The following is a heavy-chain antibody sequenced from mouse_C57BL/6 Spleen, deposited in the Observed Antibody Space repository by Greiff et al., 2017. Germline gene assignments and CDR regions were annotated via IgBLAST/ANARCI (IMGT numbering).Heavy chain of an antibody. CDR2: INPSNGGN. Sequence: QVQLPQPGTELVKPGASVKLSCKASGYTFTSYWMHWVKQRTGQGLEWIGNINPSNGGNNYNEKFKSQATLTVDKYSSTAYMQLSSLTSEDSAVYYCARAGGGYFDYWGQGTTLTVSS. V-gene: IGHV1-53*01. CDR1: GYTFTSYW. J-gene: IGHJ2*01. CDR3: ARAGGGYFDY.